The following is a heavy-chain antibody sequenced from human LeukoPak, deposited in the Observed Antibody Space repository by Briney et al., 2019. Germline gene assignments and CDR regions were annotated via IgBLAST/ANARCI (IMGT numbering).Heavy chain of an antibody. D-gene: IGHD3-22*01. J-gene: IGHJ4*02. Sequence: ASVKVSCKGSGYTFTKYAISWVRQAPGQGLEYMGWIDTNTGNPTYAQGFTGRFVFSLDTSVSTAYLQISSLKAEDSAVYFCANCYDSSGFFAYWGQGTLVTVSS. CDR1: GYTFTKYA. V-gene: IGHV7-4-1*02. CDR2: IDTNTGNP. CDR3: ANCYDSSGFFAY.